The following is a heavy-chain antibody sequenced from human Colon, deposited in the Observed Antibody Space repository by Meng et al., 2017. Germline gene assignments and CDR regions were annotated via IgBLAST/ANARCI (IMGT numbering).Heavy chain of an antibody. CDR1: GYSFRTYA. Sequence: QVQLVQSGSELKKPGASVKVSCKASGYSFRTYAINWVRQAPGQGLQWMGWINMYTGDPSYVEGFAGRFVFSLDISVSTACLQISSLKAEDTAVYFCVRHNGDSDFDYWGQGTLVTVSS. CDR2: INMYTGDP. V-gene: IGHV7-4-1*02. D-gene: IGHD2-21*02. CDR3: VRHNGDSDFDY. J-gene: IGHJ4*02.